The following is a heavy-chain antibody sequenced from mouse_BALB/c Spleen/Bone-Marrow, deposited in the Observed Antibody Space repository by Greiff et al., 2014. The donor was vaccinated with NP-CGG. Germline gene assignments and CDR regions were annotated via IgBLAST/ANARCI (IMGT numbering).Heavy chain of an antibody. D-gene: IGHD2-1*01. CDR3: ARDGYGKRNYFDY. Sequence: LVESGPELVKPGASVKISCKASGYAFSSSWMNWVKQRPGQGLEWIGRIYPGDGDTNYNGKFKGKATLTADKSSSTAYMQLSSLTSVDSAVYFCARDGYGKRNYFDYWGQGTTLTVFS. CDR1: GYAFSSSW. CDR2: IYPGDGDT. V-gene: IGHV1-82*01. J-gene: IGHJ2*01.